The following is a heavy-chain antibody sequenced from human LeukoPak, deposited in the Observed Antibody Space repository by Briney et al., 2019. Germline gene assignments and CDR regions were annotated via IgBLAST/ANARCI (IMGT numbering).Heavy chain of an antibody. Sequence: SSETLSLTCIVSGGSISGYYWSWIRQPPGKGLEWIGYIHYTGTTNYNPSLKSRVTISVDASKNHFSLKLSSVTAADTAVYYCARDRYSYGHFDYWGQGTLVTVSS. D-gene: IGHD5-18*01. CDR3: ARDRYSYGHFDY. CDR1: GGSISGYY. CDR2: IHYTGTT. V-gene: IGHV4-59*01. J-gene: IGHJ4*02.